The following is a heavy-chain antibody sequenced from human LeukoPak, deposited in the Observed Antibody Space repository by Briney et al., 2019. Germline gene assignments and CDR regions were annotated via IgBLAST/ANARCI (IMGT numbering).Heavy chain of an antibody. D-gene: IGHD5-12*01. CDR1: GFTFSTYS. CDR2: ISSSSSYI. J-gene: IGHJ4*02. CDR3: AREGAYVTALDY. Sequence: GGSLRLSCAASGFTFSTYSMNWVRQAPGKGLEWVSSISSSSSYIYYADSVKGRFTISRDNAKDSLYLQMNSLRAEDTATYYCAREGAYVTALDYWGQGTLVTVSS. V-gene: IGHV3-21*01.